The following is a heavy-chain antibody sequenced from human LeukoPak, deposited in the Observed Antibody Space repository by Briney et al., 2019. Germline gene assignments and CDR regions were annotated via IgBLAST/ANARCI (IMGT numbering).Heavy chain of an antibody. CDR2: IYPGDSNT. CDR3: ARTNSGWPVHFDY. V-gene: IGHV5-51*01. CDR1: GYSFTSYW. D-gene: IGHD6-19*01. Sequence: KPGESLKISCKGSGYSFTSYWIGWVRQMPEKGLEWMGIIYPGDSNTRYSPSFQGQVTISADKSIRTAYMQWGSLKASDTAMYYCARTNSGWPVHFDYWGQGTLVTVSS. J-gene: IGHJ4*02.